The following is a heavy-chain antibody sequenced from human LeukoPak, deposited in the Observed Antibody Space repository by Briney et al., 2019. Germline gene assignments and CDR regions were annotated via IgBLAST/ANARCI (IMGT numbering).Heavy chain of an antibody. J-gene: IGHJ4*02. CDR3: ARDSVLNYYDSSGYYPFDY. Sequence: ASVKVSCKASGYTFTSYGINWVRQAPGQGLEWMGWISAYNGNTNYAQKLQGRVTMTTDTSTSTAYMELRSLRSDDTAVYYCARDSVLNYYDSSGYYPFDYWGQGTLVTVSS. V-gene: IGHV1-18*01. CDR1: GYTFTSYG. CDR2: ISAYNGNT. D-gene: IGHD3-22*01.